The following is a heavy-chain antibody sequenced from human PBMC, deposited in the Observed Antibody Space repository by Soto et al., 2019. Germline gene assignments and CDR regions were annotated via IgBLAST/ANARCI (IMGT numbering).Heavy chain of an antibody. D-gene: IGHD2-2*01. CDR3: ANALFPHVDIYAMDD. CDR2: IWNDGSNK. CDR1: GFTFRDHA. J-gene: IGHJ6*02. Sequence: GGSLRLSCAASGFTFRDHAMHWVRQAPGKGREWVAIIWNDGSNKFYAGSVPGRCTISRANSKYTEYLQMNTLSPEATAVSYFANALFPHVDIYAMDDWGQGTTVIVSS. V-gene: IGHV3-33*08.